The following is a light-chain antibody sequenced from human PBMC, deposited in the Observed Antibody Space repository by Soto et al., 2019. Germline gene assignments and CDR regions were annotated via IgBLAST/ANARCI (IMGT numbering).Light chain of an antibody. V-gene: IGKV3-15*01. CDR2: GAS. CDR3: QQYKQWPPTWT. CDR1: QYVHTS. Sequence: EIVMTQSPGTLSVSPGERVTVSCRASQYVHTSLAWYQQKSGQAHRLLIYGASIRAPGVPVRFSGSGSGTEFTLTIDSLQSEDSAVYSCQQYKQWPPTWTFGQGTKVEI. J-gene: IGKJ1*01.